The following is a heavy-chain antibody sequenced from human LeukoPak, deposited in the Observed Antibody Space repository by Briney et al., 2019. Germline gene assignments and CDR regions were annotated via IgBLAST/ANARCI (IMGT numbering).Heavy chain of an antibody. CDR3: ATALLSGYDLQWYFDL. CDR2: FDPEDGET. J-gene: IGHJ2*01. D-gene: IGHD5-12*01. CDR1: GYTLTELS. V-gene: IGHV1-24*01. Sequence: ASVKVSCKVSGYTLTELSMYWVRQAPGKGLEWMGGFDPEDGETIYAQKFQGRVTMTEDTSTDTAYMELSSLRSEDTAVYYCATALLSGYDLQWYFDLWGRGTLVTVSS.